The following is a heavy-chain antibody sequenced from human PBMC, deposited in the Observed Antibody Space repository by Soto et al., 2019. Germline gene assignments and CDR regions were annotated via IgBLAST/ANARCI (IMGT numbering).Heavy chain of an antibody. CDR3: ARGGSMWYYFDF. CDR2: ISYSGST. J-gene: IGHJ4*02. Sequence: SETLSLTCTVSGGSISSGGYYWTWIRQHPEKGLEWVGYISYSGSTYYNPSLKSRLAISLHTSKNQFSLKLRSVTAADTAVYYCARGGSMWYYFDFWGQGTLVAVSS. V-gene: IGHV4-31*03. CDR1: GGSISSGGYY. D-gene: IGHD2-21*01.